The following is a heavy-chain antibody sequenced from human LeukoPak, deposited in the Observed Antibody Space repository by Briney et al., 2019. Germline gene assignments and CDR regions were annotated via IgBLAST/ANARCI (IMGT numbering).Heavy chain of an antibody. V-gene: IGHV3-30*18. CDR2: ISYDGSNK. CDR3: AKSSYWGN. J-gene: IGHJ4*02. D-gene: IGHD3-10*01. CDR1: GFTFSSYG. Sequence: PGRSLRLSCAASGFTFSSYGMHWVRQAPGKGLEWVAVISYDGSNKYCADSVKGRFTISRDNFKNTLYLQMNSQRAEDTAVYYCAKSSYWGNWGQGTLVTVSS.